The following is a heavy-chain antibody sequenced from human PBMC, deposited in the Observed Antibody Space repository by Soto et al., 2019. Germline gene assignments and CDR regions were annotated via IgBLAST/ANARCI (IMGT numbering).Heavy chain of an antibody. CDR2: ISSSSSYI. CDR1: GFTFSSYS. D-gene: IGHD6-19*01. V-gene: IGHV3-21*01. J-gene: IGHJ3*02. Sequence: NPAGSLRLSCAASGFTFSSYSMNWVRQAPGKGLEWVSSISSSSSYIYYADSVKGRFTISRDNAKNSLYLQMNSLRAEDTAVYYCARISSSGWGPYDAFDIWGQGTMVTVSS. CDR3: ARISSSGWGPYDAFDI.